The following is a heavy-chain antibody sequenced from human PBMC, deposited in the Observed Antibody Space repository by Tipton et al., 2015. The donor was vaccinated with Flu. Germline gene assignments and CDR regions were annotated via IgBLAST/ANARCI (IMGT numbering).Heavy chain of an antibody. CDR1: GDSISSDYY. CDR3: ARRDYSIFMSDPKSWFDP. V-gene: IGHV4-38-2*01. Sequence: TLSLTCAVSGDSISSDYYWGWLRQFPGKGLEWIGTVSRPGSTVYNPTLKSRVTISIDTSKNQFSLNMKAVTAADMAVYYCARRDYSIFMSDPKSWFDPWGQGTLVAVSS. CDR2: VSRPGST. J-gene: IGHJ5*02. D-gene: IGHD4-11*01.